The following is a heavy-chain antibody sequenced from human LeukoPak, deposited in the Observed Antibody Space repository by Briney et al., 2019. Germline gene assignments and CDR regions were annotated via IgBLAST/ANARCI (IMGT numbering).Heavy chain of an antibody. Sequence: SETLSLTCTLSGASFNSDDQYWNWIRHSPGNGLEWIWSIHPSGMLYNNPSLESRVTTSRDTSKNQFSLNLNSVTAADTAVYFCSRGLDSRKLGYWGKGILVTVSS. CDR2: IHPSGML. V-gene: IGHV4-31*03. J-gene: IGHJ4*02. CDR3: SRGLDSRKLGY. D-gene: IGHD3-22*01. CDR1: GASFNSDDQY.